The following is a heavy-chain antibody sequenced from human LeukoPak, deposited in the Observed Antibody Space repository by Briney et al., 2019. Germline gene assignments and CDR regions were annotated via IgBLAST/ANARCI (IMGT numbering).Heavy chain of an antibody. CDR2: IYYSGST. V-gene: IGHV4-59*08. Sequence: SETLSLTCTVSGGSISSYYWSWIRQPPGKGLERIGYIYYSGSTNYNPSLKSRVTISVDTSKNQFSLKLSSVTAADTAVYYCARHLYNSSWYALNFDYWGQGTLVTVSS. CDR3: ARHLYNSSWYALNFDY. D-gene: IGHD6-13*01. CDR1: GGSISSYY. J-gene: IGHJ4*02.